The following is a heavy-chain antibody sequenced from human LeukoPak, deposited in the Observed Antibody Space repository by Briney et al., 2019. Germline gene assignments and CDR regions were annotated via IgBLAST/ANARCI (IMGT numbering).Heavy chain of an antibody. J-gene: IGHJ4*02. CDR2: INHSGST. CDR3: ARESGYGDYLSTLGY. D-gene: IGHD4-17*01. V-gene: IGHV4-34*01. Sequence: SETLSLTCTVSSGSISSNYWSWIRQPAGKGLEWIGEINHSGSTNYNPSLKSRVTISVDTSKNQFSLKLSSVTAAGTAVYYCARESGYGDYLSTLGYWGQGTLVTVSS. CDR1: SGSISSNY.